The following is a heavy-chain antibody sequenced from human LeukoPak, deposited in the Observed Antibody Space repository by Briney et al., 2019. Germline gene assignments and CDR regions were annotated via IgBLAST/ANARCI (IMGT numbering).Heavy chain of an antibody. CDR1: GFTFSSYA. Sequence: GGSLRLSRAASGFTFSSYAMSWVRQAPGKGLEWVSAISGSGGSTYYADSVKGRFTISRDNSKNTLYLQMNSLRAEDTAVYYCAARTPKLGYCSSTSCYKETGYYYYYGMDVWGQGTTVTVSS. D-gene: IGHD2-2*02. CDR2: ISGSGGST. J-gene: IGHJ6*02. CDR3: AARTPKLGYCSSTSCYKETGYYYYYGMDV. V-gene: IGHV3-23*01.